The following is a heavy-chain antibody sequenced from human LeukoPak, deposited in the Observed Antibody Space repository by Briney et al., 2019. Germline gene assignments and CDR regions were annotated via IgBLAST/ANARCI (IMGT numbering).Heavy chain of an antibody. CDR3: ARDYNSDYGDLMGVMGGY. J-gene: IGHJ4*02. Sequence: GGSLRLSCAASGFTFSSYGMHWVRQAPGKGLEWVAVIWYDGSNKYYADSVKGRFTISRDNSKNTLYLQMNSLRAEDTAVYYCARDYNSDYGDLMGVMGGYWGQGTLVTVSS. CDR1: GFTFSSYG. V-gene: IGHV3-33*01. D-gene: IGHD4-17*01. CDR2: IWYDGSNK.